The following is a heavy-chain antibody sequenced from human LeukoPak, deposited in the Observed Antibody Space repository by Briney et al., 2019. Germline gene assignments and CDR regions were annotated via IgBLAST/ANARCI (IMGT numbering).Heavy chain of an antibody. CDR2: ISDGGGS. CDR3: ARNLAGHFGGFYFDD. CDR1: GGSIRNYY. V-gene: IGHV4-59*12. J-gene: IGHJ4*02. D-gene: IGHD2-21*01. Sequence: SETLSLTCTVSGGSIRNYYWTWIRQPPGKGLEWIGYISDGGGSNYNPSLKSRVTISVDKSKNQFSLKLSSVTAADTAVYYCARNLAGHFGGFYFDDWGQGTLVTVSS.